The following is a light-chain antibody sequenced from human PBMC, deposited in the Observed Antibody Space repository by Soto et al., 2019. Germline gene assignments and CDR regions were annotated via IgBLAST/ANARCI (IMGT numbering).Light chain of an antibody. CDR1: NSDVGGYSY. J-gene: IGLJ2*01. V-gene: IGLV2-14*01. CDR3: SSYTSSSTLV. Sequence: QSALTQPASVSGSPGHSITISCTGTNSDVGGYSYVSWFQQHPGKAPKLIIYEVSNRPSGVSNRFSGSKSGNTASLTISGLQAEDEADYYCSSYTSSSTLVFGGGTKLTVL. CDR2: EVS.